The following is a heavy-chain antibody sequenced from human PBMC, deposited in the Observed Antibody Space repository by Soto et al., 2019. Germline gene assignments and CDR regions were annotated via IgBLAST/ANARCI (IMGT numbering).Heavy chain of an antibody. Sequence: QVQLVESGGGVVQPGRSLRLSCAASGFTFSSYAMHWVRQAPGKGLEWVAVISYDGSNKYYADSVKGRFTISRDNSKNTLYLQMNSLRAEDTAVYYCASSSPYSSGWYPIGTFGPWGQGTLVTVSS. D-gene: IGHD6-19*01. CDR2: ISYDGSNK. CDR1: GFTFSSYA. J-gene: IGHJ5*02. V-gene: IGHV3-30-3*01. CDR3: ASSSPYSSGWYPIGTFGP.